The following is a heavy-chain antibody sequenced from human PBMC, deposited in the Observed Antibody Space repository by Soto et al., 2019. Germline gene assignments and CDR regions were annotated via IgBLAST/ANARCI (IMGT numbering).Heavy chain of an antibody. J-gene: IGHJ6*02. Sequence: EVQLLESGGGLVQPGGSLRLSCAASGFTFSSFAMTWVRQAPGKGLEWVSAISASGGSTYYADSVKGRSTVSRDNSKNTLYLQMSRLRAEHTAVYYCAKGLSGSQYSYYGMDVWGQGTTVTVSS. D-gene: IGHD1-26*01. V-gene: IGHV3-23*01. CDR2: ISASGGST. CDR3: AKGLSGSQYSYYGMDV. CDR1: GFTFSSFA.